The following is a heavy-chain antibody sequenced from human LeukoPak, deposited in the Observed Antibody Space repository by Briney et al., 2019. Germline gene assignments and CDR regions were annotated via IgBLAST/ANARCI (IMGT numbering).Heavy chain of an antibody. CDR1: GGSINSGSYY. V-gene: IGHV4-39*07. CDR2: LFYTGNT. J-gene: IGHJ4*02. Sequence: SETLSLTCIVSGGSINSGSYYWGWIRQPPGKGLEWSGSLFYTGNTYYNPSLKSRVTISVDTSKNQFSLKLSSVTAADTAVYYCARENIVSTRDFDYWGQGTLVTVSS. D-gene: IGHD5/OR15-5a*01. CDR3: ARENIVSTRDFDY.